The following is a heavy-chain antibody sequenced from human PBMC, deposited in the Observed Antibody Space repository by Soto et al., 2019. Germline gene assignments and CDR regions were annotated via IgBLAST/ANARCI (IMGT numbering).Heavy chain of an antibody. J-gene: IGHJ6*02. CDR2: INPSGGST. V-gene: IGHV1-46*01. Sequence: ASVKVSCKAAGYAFTGNYMHWVRQAPGQGLEWMGIINPSGGSTSYAQKFQGRVTMTRDTSTSTVYMELSSLRSEDTAVYYCARERQQLGNYYYYGMDVWGQGTTVTVSS. CDR1: GYAFTGNY. D-gene: IGHD6-13*01. CDR3: ARERQQLGNYYYYGMDV.